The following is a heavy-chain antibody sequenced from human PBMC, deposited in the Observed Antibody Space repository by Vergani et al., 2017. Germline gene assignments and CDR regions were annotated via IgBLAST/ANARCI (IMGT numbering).Heavy chain of an antibody. CDR1: GFTFNAYY. J-gene: IGHJ3*02. D-gene: IGHD1-14*01. CDR3: ARVGTWAFDI. CDR2: ISVSGTSI. V-gene: IGHV3-11*01. Sequence: QEQLVESGGGLVKPGGSLRLSCEASGFTFNAYYMSWVRQAPGKGLECVSYISVSGTSIHYADSVKGRFTISRDNAKSSLSLQMHSLTAEDTAVYFFARVGTWAFDIWGQGTVVTVSS.